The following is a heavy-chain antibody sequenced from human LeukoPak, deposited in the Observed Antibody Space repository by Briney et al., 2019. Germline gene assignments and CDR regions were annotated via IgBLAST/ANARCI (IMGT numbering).Heavy chain of an antibody. CDR2: IWYDGSNK. D-gene: IGHD6-13*01. V-gene: IGHV3-33*01. CDR1: GFTFSSYG. J-gene: IGHJ4*02. CDR3: ASFSSSSKNVEY. Sequence: PGRSLRLSCAASGFTFSSYGMHWVRQAPGKGLEWVAVIWYDGSNKYYADSVKGRFTISRDNSKSTLYLQMNSLRAEDTAVYYCASFSSSSKNVEYWGQGTLVTVSS.